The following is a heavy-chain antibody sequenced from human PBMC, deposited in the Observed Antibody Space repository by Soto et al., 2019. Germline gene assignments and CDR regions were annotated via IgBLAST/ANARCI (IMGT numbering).Heavy chain of an antibody. D-gene: IGHD3-22*01. V-gene: IGHV3-23*01. CDR3: AKDSSGYSGTFDY. CDR2: ISGSGGST. CDR1: GFTFSSYA. Sequence: EEQLLESGGGLVQPGWSLRLSCAASGFTFSSYAMSWVRQAPGKGLEWVSAISGSGGSTYYADSVKGRFTISRDNSKNTLYLQMNSLRAEDTAVYYCAKDSSGYSGTFDYWGQGTLVTVSS. J-gene: IGHJ4*02.